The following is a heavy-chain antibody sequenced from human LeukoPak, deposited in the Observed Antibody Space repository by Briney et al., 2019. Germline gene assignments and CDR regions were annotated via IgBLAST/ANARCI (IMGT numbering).Heavy chain of an antibody. CDR1: GFTFSSYW. V-gene: IGHV3-7*05. CDR3: ARGLDSSGYADY. CDR2: IKQDGSEK. Sequence: GGSLRLSCVVSGFTFSSYWMSWVRQAPGKGLEWVANIKQDGSEKYYVDSVKGRFTISRDNAKNSLDPQLNSLRAEDTAVYYCARGLDSSGYADYWGQGTLVTVSS. J-gene: IGHJ4*02. D-gene: IGHD3-22*01.